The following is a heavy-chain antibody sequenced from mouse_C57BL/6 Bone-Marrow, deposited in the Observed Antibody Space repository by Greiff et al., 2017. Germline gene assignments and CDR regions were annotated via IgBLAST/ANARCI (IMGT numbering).Heavy chain of an antibody. CDR1: GYTFTSYW. CDR3: ARSGSTMVSPFAY. Sequence: QVQLQQPGAELVKPGASVKLSCKASGYTFTSYWMHWVKQRPGQGLEWIGMIHPTSGSTNYNEKFKSKATLTVDKSSSTAYMQLSSLTSEDSAVYYCARSGSTMVSPFAYWGQGTLVTVSA. V-gene: IGHV1-64*01. D-gene: IGHD2-1*01. J-gene: IGHJ3*01. CDR2: IHPTSGST.